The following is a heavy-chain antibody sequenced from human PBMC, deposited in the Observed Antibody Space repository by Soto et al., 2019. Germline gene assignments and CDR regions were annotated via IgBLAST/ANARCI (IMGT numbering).Heavy chain of an antibody. J-gene: IGHJ4*02. CDR2: VIPMVGMS. CDR3: ATNYGSGSAHFDY. D-gene: IGHD3-10*01. Sequence: QVQLVQSGAEVQKPGSSVKVSCTASGGTFNFYSISWVRQAPGQGLEWVGRVIPMVGMSEYAQKFQGRVTITADKSTSTAYMNLRSLRSEDTAVYYCATNYGSGSAHFDYWGQGTLVTVSS. CDR1: GGTFNFYS. V-gene: IGHV1-69*02.